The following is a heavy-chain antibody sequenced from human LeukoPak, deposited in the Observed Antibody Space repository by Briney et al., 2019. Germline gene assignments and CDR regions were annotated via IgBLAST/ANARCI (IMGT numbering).Heavy chain of an antibody. CDR1: GFTFSNYS. J-gene: IGHJ4*02. CDR2: ISNSSSYI. V-gene: IGHV3-21*01. D-gene: IGHD3-22*01. CDR3: ASGRYYYDSRAYHGVAN. Sequence: GGSLRLSCAASGFTFSNYSMNWVRQAPGKGLEWVSSISNSSSYIYYADSVKGRFTISRDNAKNSLYLQMNSLRAEDTAVYYCASGRYYYDSRAYHGVANWGQGTLVTVSS.